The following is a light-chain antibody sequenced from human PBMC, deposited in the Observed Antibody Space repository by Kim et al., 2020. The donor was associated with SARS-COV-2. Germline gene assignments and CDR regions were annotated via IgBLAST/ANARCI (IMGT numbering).Light chain of an antibody. J-gene: IGKJ4*01. CDR1: SIISVY. CDR2: DAS. V-gene: IGKV3-11*01. CDR3: KQRNHLRT. Sequence: SLFGGKGATPLGGPCSIISVYWAWYNQKPGQPPRPCFYDASTRADGVPDRSSGSGSGTDFTLTISSLKPEVLEVYSCKQRNHLRTFGGGTKVDIK.